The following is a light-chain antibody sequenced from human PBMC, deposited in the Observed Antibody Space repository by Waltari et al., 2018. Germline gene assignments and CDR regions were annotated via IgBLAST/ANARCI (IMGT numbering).Light chain of an antibody. V-gene: IGLV2-23*02. CDR1: SSDVGNYNL. CDR2: EVT. J-gene: IGLJ1*01. CDR3: CSYVCLGTYV. Sequence: QSGLAQPASASGSPGQSITITCTGTSSDVGNYNLVSWYQQRPGKAPTLLSYEVTKRAPGTSDRFAASKSGNTASLSISGLQAQEDEADYYCCSYVCLGTYVFGTGTKVTV.